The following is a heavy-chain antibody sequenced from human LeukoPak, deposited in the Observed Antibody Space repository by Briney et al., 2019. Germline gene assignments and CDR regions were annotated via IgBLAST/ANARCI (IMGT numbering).Heavy chain of an antibody. Sequence: GGSLRLSCAASGFTFRNYWMGWVRQAPGKGLEWVANTKPDGSAEYYADSVRGRFTTSRDNANNFLYLQMNSLRAEDTAVYYCARDVGSGWFDYWGQGTLVTVSS. D-gene: IGHD6-19*01. CDR2: TKPDGSAE. V-gene: IGHV3-7*01. CDR3: ARDVGSGWFDY. CDR1: GFTFRNYW. J-gene: IGHJ4*02.